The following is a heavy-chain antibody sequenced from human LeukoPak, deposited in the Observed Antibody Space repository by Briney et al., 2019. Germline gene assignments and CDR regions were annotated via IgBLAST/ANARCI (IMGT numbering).Heavy chain of an antibody. CDR2: ISGGGGST. V-gene: IGHV3-23*01. Sequence: GGSLRLSCAASGFTFSSYAMNWVRQAPGKGLQGVSSISGGGGSTSYADSVKGRFTISRDNSRNTLSLQMNSLTVEDTAVYYCARDTVAAFSDYWGQGVLVTVSS. J-gene: IGHJ4*02. CDR3: ARDTVAAFSDY. CDR1: GFTFSSYA. D-gene: IGHD6-19*01.